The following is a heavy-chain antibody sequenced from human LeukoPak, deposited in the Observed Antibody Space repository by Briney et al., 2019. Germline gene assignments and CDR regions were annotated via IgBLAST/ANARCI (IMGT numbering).Heavy chain of an antibody. CDR3: AREGSYDGSTMWYFDH. D-gene: IGHD3-22*01. CDR1: GFTVSSNY. V-gene: IGHV3-53*01. CDR2: IYSGGTI. Sequence: GGSLRLSCAASGFTVSSNYMAWVRQAPGKGLEWVAVIYSGGTIYYADSVKGRFTISRDNSKNRLYLQMNSLRAEDTAVYYCAREGSYDGSTMWYFDHWGQGTLVTVSS. J-gene: IGHJ4*02.